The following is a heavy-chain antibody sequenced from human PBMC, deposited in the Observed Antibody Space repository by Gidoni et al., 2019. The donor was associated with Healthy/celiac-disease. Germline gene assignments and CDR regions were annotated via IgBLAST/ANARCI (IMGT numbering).Heavy chain of an antibody. Sequence: QVQLQESGPGLVKPSETLSLTCTVSVGSISRYYWTWLRQPPGKGLEWIGYIYYSGCTNYNPSLKSRVTISVDTSKNQFSLKLSSVTAADTAVYYCARSGPPGNYDFWSGYHPFDYWGQGTLVTVSS. V-gene: IGHV4-59*01. CDR2: IYYSGCT. D-gene: IGHD3-3*01. CDR1: VGSISRYY. CDR3: ARSGPPGNYDFWSGYHPFDY. J-gene: IGHJ4*02.